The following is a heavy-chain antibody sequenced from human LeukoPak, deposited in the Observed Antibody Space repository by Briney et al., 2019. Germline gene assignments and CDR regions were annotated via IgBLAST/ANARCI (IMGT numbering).Heavy chain of an antibody. J-gene: IGHJ6*02. CDR3: ARDPNYYNYGMDV. CDR2: IYSGDIGGYT. V-gene: IGHV3-66*01. CDR1: GFTVSNSY. Sequence: GGSLRLSCAASGFTVSNSYMSWVRQAPGKGLEWVSVIYSGDIGGYTYYSDSVKGRFTIPRDNSKNTLNLQMNSLRDEDTAVYYCARDPNYYNYGMDVWGQGTMVTVSS.